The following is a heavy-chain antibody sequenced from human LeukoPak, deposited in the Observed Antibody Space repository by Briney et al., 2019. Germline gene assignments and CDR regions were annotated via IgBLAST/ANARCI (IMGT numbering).Heavy chain of an antibody. J-gene: IGHJ5*02. CDR1: GGSISGYS. CDR3: ARAVYGDYYWFDP. D-gene: IGHD4-17*01. CDR2: IYHSGST. Sequence: SETLSLTCTVSGGSISGYSWSWIRQPPGKGLEWIGYIYHSGSTYYNPSLKSRVTISVDRSKNQFSLKLSSVTAADTAVYYCARAVYGDYYWFDPWGQGTLVTVSS. V-gene: IGHV4-30-2*01.